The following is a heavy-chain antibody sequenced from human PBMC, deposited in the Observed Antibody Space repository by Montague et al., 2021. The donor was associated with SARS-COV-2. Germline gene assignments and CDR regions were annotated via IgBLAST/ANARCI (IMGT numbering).Heavy chain of an antibody. D-gene: IGHD3-22*01. CDR3: ARESRITLLVVIQGYGMDV. V-gene: IGHV4-39*07. CDR2: IYYSGST. J-gene: IGHJ6*02. CDR1: GGSISSSNYY. Sequence: SETLSLTCTVSGGSISSSNYYGGWIRQPPGRLLEWIGSIYYSGSTYYKPSLKSRVTISVDTSKNQFSLKLSSVTAADTAVYYCARESRITLLVVIQGYGMDVWGQGTTVTVSS.